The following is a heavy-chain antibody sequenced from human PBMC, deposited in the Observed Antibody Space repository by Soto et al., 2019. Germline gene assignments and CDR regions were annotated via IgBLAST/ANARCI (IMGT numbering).Heavy chain of an antibody. J-gene: IGHJ4*02. CDR3: ARGGGVVVTALTYFDY. CDR1: GGSFSGYY. V-gene: IGHV4-34*01. Sequence: QVQLQQWGAGLLKPSETLSLTCAVYGGSFSGYYWSWIRQPPGKGLEWIGEINHSGSTNYNPSLKSRVTISVDTSKNQFSLKLSSVTAADTAVYYCARGGGVVVTALTYFDYWGQGTLVTVSS. D-gene: IGHD2-21*02. CDR2: INHSGST.